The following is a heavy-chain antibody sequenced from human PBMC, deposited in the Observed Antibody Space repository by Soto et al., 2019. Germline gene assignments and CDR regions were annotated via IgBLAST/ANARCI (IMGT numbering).Heavy chain of an antibody. D-gene: IGHD2-2*01. V-gene: IGHV3-30*04. CDR2: VSVNGRDQ. Sequence: QVQLVESGGGVVQPGTSLGLSCAASGFTFSGFAFHWVRQAPGKGLEWVGLVSVNGRDQFYADYVKGRFTISRDNSKTTVVLQMNSLRAEDTAVYFCARAYCSPTSCYPHGGPQYLYSYGMDVWGQGTTVTVSS. CDR3: ARAYCSPTSCYPHGGPQYLYSYGMDV. J-gene: IGHJ6*02. CDR1: GFTFSGFA.